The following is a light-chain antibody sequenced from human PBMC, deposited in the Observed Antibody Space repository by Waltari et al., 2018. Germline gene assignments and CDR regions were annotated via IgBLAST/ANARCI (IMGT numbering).Light chain of an antibody. V-gene: IGLV2-14*03. CDR3: SSYTNSSTLEGV. J-gene: IGLJ3*02. Sequence: QSALTQPASVSGSPGQSITISCTGTSSDVGGYNSVSWYQQHPDKAPKLMIYDVSNRPSGVSNRFSGSKSGNTASLTISGLQAEDEADYYCSSYTNSSTLEGVFGGGTKLAVL. CDR2: DVS. CDR1: SSDVGGYNS.